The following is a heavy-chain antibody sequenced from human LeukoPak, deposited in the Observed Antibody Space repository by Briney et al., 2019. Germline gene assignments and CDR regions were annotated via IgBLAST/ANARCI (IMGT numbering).Heavy chain of an antibody. J-gene: IGHJ4*02. CDR2: IHHDGSNK. Sequence: GGSLRLSCAASGFTFSSYGMHWVRQAPGKGLDWVAFIHHDGSNKYYADSVRGRFTISRDNSKNTLYLQMNSLRAEDTAVYYCAKGVVVVVPAAIRYWGQGTLVTVSS. CDR3: AKGVVVVVPAAIRY. D-gene: IGHD2-2*01. V-gene: IGHV3-30*02. CDR1: GFTFSSYG.